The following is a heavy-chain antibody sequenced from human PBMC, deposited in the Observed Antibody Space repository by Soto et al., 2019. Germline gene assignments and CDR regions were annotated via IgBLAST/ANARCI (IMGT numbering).Heavy chain of an antibody. J-gene: IGHJ6*02. CDR2: IYPGDSDT. CDR1: GYSFTSYC. V-gene: IGHV5-51*01. Sequence: GESLKISRKGSGYSFTSYCIGWVRQMPGKGLELMGIIYPGDSDTRYSPSFQGQVTISADKSISTAYLQWSSLKASDTAMYYCARTSAAGKYYYGMDVWGQGTTVTVSS. D-gene: IGHD6-13*01. CDR3: ARTSAAGKYYYGMDV.